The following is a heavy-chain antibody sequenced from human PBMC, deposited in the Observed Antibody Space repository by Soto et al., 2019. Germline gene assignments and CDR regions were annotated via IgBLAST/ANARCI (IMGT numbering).Heavy chain of an antibody. CDR1: GGSFSGYY. CDR3: ARGLVAYGSGSYYLDY. D-gene: IGHD3-10*01. CDR2: INHSGST. Sequence: SETLSLTCAVYGGSFSGYYWSWIRQPPGKGLEWIGEINHSGSTNYNPSLKSRVTISVDTSKNQFSLKLSSVTAADTAVYYCARGLVAYGSGSYYLDYWGQGTLVTVSS. J-gene: IGHJ4*02. V-gene: IGHV4-34*01.